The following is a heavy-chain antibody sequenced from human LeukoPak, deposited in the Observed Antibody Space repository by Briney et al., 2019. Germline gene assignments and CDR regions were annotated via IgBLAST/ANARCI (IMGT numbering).Heavy chain of an antibody. CDR1: GLTFSSYG. J-gene: IGHJ4*02. D-gene: IGHD3-22*01. CDR3: ARGYYEHHYFDY. Sequence: SGGSLRLSCAASGLTFSSYGMHWVRQAPGKGLEWVAVIWYDGSNKYYADSVKGRFTISRDNSKNTLYLQMNSLRAEDTAVYYCARGYYEHHYFDYWGQGTLVTVSS. CDR2: IWYDGSNK. V-gene: IGHV3-33*01.